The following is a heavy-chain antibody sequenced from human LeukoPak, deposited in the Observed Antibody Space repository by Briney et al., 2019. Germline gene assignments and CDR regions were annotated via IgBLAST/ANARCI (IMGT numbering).Heavy chain of an antibody. J-gene: IGHJ4*02. CDR1: GFTFSSFW. CDR2: INSDGSST. CDR3: ARVSGTTKDY. V-gene: IGHV3-74*01. Sequence: GGSLRLSCAASGFTFSSFWMHWVRQAPGKGLVWVSRINSDGSSTNYADSVKGRFTISRDNAKNTLYLQMNSLRAEDTAMYYCARVSGTTKDYWGQGTLVTVSS. D-gene: IGHD4-17*01.